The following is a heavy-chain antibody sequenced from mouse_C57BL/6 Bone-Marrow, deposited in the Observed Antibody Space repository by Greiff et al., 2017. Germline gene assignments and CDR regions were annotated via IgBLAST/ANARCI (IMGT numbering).Heavy chain of an antibody. CDR3: ARSTLGTVVATDYAMDY. Sequence: QVQLQPGAELVKPGASVKLSCKASGYTFTSYWMQWVKQRPGQGLEWIGEIDPSDSYTNYNQKFKGKATLTVDTSSSAAYMQLSSLTSEDSAVYYCARSTLGTVVATDYAMDYWGQGTSVTVSS. D-gene: IGHD1-1*01. CDR1: GYTFTSYW. J-gene: IGHJ4*01. V-gene: IGHV1-50*01. CDR2: IDPSDSYT.